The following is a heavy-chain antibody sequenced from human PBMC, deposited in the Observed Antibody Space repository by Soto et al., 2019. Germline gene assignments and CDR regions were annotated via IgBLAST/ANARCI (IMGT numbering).Heavy chain of an antibody. CDR1: GFTFFTYS. J-gene: IGHJ3*02. D-gene: IGHD2-21*02. V-gene: IGHV3-23*01. CDR2: FGGPGDLT. Sequence: EVQLLESGGGLEQPGGSMRISCATSGFTFFTYSMTWVRQAPGKGLEGVSSFGGPGDLTKYADSVKGRFTISRDNSENTLYLQLSSLRPEDTAVYYCGRDPPGDDIGAFDMRGQGTVVTVSS. CDR3: GRDPPGDDIGAFDM.